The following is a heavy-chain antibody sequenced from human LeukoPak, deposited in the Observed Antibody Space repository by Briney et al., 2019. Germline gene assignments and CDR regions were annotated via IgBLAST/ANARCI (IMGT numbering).Heavy chain of an antibody. V-gene: IGHV4-34*01. Sequence: PSGTLSLTCAVYGGSFSGYYWSWIRQPPGKGLEWIGEINHSGSTNYNPSLKSRVTISVDTSKNQFSLKLSSVTAADTAVYYCARASDFWSGYFDYWGQGTLVTVSS. D-gene: IGHD3-3*01. J-gene: IGHJ4*02. CDR1: GGSFSGYY. CDR2: INHSGST. CDR3: ARASDFWSGYFDY.